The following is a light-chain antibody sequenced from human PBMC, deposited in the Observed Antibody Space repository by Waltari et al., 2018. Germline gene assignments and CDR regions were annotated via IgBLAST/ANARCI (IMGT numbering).Light chain of an antibody. CDR2: ATS. CDR3: QESYSNTRT. V-gene: IGKV1-39*01. CDR1: QSISSY. J-gene: IGKJ1*01. Sequence: DIQMTQSPSSLSASVGDRVTITCRASQSISSYLNWYQQKPGKAPKLLIYATSTLQSGVPSRFSGSGSGRAFTLIISSLQPEDFASYYCQESYSNTRTFGQGTK.